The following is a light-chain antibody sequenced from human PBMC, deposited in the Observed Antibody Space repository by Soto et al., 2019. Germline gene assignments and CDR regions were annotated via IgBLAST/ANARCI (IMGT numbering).Light chain of an antibody. CDR2: GAS. V-gene: IGKV3-20*01. J-gene: IGKJ1*01. Sequence: EIVLTQSPGTLSLSPGEAVTLSCRASQTVLSSYVAWYQQKPGQPPRLLIYGASSRATGIPDRFSGSGSGTDFTLTISRLEPEDFGVFYCHQRQSWPRTFGQGTKVDI. CDR1: QTVLSSY. CDR3: HQRQSWPRT.